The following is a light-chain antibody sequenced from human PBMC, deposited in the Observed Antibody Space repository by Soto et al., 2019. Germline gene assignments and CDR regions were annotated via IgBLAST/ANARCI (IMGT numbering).Light chain of an antibody. CDR1: QSVSSSY. CDR2: GAS. V-gene: IGKV3-20*01. Sequence: EIVFTQSPVTLSLSPVERATLSCMASQSVSSSYLAWYQQKPGQAPRLLIYGASSRATGIPDRFSGSGSGTDFTLTISRLEPEDFAVYYCQQYGSSPFTFGPGTKVDI. CDR3: QQYGSSPFT. J-gene: IGKJ3*01.